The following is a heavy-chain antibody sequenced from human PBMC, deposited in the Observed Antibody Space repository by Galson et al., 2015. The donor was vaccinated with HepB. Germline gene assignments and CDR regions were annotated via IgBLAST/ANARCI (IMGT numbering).Heavy chain of an antibody. V-gene: IGHV3-30*18. J-gene: IGHJ6*02. Sequence: SLRLSCAASGFTFSGYGMHWVRQAPGKGLEWVAVISYDGSNKYYADSVKGRFTISRDNSKNTLYLQMNSLRAEDTAVYYCAKSGGDYGMDVWGQGTTVTVSS. CDR1: GFTFSGYG. D-gene: IGHD2-15*01. CDR2: ISYDGSNK. CDR3: AKSGGDYGMDV.